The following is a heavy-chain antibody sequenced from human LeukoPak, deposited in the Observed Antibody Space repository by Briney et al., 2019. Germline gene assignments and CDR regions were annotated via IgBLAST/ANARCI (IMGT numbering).Heavy chain of an antibody. V-gene: IGHV1-18*01. J-gene: IGHJ4*02. CDR3: ARLRHYGSGSYPADY. CDR2: ISAYNGNT. CDR1: GYTFTSYG. Sequence: ASVKVSCKASGYTFTSYGISWVRRAPGQGLEWMGWISAYNGNTNYAQKLQGRVTMTTDTSTSTAYMELRSLRSDDTAVYYCARLRHYGSGSYPADYWGQGTLVTVSS. D-gene: IGHD3-10*01.